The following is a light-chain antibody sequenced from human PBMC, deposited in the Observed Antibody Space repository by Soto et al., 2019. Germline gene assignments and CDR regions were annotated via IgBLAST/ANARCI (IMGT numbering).Light chain of an antibody. CDR1: SSDVGSFDS. V-gene: IGLV2-14*01. CDR2: DVS. CDR3: RSFTTSSTLV. Sequence: QSVLTQPASVSGSPGQPITISCTGTSSDVGSFDSVAWYQHNPGKAPKLMIYDVSNRPSGVSSRFSGSKSGNTASLSISGLQTEDEANYYCRSFTTSSTLVFGTGTKVTVL. J-gene: IGLJ1*01.